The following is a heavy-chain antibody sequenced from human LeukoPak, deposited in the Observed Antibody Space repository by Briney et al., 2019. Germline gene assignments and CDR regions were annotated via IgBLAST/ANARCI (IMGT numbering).Heavy chain of an antibody. CDR1: GYTFTSYG. CDR2: ISAYNGNT. D-gene: IGHD3-22*01. Sequence: ASVKVSCKASGYTFTSYGISWVRQAPGQGLEWMGWISAYNGNTNYAQKLQGRVTMTTDTSTSTAYMELRSLRSDDTAVYYCASSPEHYYDRAVVDYWGQGTLVTVSS. CDR3: ASSPEHYYDRAVVDY. V-gene: IGHV1-18*01. J-gene: IGHJ4*02.